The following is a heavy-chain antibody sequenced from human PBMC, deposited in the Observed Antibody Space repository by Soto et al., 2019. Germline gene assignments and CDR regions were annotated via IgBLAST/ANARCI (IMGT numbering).Heavy chain of an antibody. CDR2: IRSKANSYAT. V-gene: IGHV3-73*01. D-gene: IGHD4-17*01. J-gene: IGHJ3*02. Sequence: GGSLRLSCAASGFTFSGSAMHWVRQASGKGLEWVGRIRSKANSYATAYAASVKGRFTISRDDSKNTAYLQMNSLKTEDTAVYYCTIDYGDAFDIWGQGTMVTVSS. CDR3: TIDYGDAFDI. CDR1: GFTFSGSA.